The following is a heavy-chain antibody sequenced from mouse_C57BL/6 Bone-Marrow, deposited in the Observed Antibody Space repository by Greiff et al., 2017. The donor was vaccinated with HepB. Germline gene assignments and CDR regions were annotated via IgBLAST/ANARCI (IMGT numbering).Heavy chain of an antibody. CDR1: GYTFTDYE. CDR3: TRLPLYPNYAMDY. CDR2: IDPETGGT. Sequence: VQLQESGAELVRPGASVTLSCKASGYTFTDYEMHWVKQTPVHGLEWIGAIDPETGGTAYNQKFKGKAILTADKSSSTAYIELRSLTSEDSAVYYCTRLPLYPNYAMDYWGQGTSVTVSS. V-gene: IGHV1-15*01. J-gene: IGHJ4*01. D-gene: IGHD2-12*01.